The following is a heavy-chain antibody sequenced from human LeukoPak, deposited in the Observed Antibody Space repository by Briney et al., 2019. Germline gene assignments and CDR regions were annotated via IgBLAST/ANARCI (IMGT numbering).Heavy chain of an antibody. J-gene: IGHJ4*02. CDR3: ARGDNDYYDSSGYYSRFDY. Sequence: ASVKVSCKASGYTFTGYYMHWVRQAPGQGLEWMGWINPNSGGTNYAQKLQGRVTMTTDTSTSTAYMELRSLRSDDTAVYYCARGDNDYYDSSGYYSRFDYRGQGTLVTVSS. CDR2: INPNSGGT. D-gene: IGHD3-22*01. V-gene: IGHV1-2*02. CDR1: GYTFTGYY.